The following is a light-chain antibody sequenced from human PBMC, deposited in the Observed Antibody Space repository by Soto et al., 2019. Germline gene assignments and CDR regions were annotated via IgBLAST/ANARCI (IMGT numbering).Light chain of an antibody. CDR1: QGVSSS. CDR2: DAS. J-gene: IGKJ5*01. CDR3: QQRSNWPMST. V-gene: IGKV3-11*01. Sequence: EIVLKQSPSTLSLSPGERATLSCRASQGVSSSLAWYQQKPGQAPRLLIYDASNRATGIPARFSGSGSGTDFTLTISSLEPEDFAVYYCQQRSNWPMSTFAQGTLLEI.